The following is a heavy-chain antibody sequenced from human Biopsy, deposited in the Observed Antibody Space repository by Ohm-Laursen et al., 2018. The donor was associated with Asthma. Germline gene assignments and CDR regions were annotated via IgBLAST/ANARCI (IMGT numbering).Heavy chain of an antibody. V-gene: IGHV4-61*01. CDR3: VRERAGYYGSGSYLGY. Sequence: GTLSLTCTVSGGSVSSGSYYWSWIRQPPGKGLEWIGYIYYSGSTNYNPSLKSRVTISVDTSKNQFSLKLSSVTAADTAVYYCVRERAGYYGSGSYLGYWGQGTLVTVSS. J-gene: IGHJ4*02. CDR2: IYYSGST. D-gene: IGHD3-10*01. CDR1: GGSVSSGSYY.